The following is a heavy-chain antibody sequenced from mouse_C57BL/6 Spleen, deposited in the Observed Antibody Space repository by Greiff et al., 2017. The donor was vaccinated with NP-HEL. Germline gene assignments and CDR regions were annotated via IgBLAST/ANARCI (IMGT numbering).Heavy chain of an antibody. V-gene: IGHV3-6*01. D-gene: IGHD3-2*02. CDR1: GYSITSGYY. J-gene: IGHJ2*01. CDR2: ISYDGSN. Sequence: EVKLQESGPGLVKPSQSLSLTCSVTGYSITSGYYWNWIRQFPGNKLEWMGYISYDGSNNYNPSLKNRTSITRDTSKNQFFLKLNSVTTEDTATYYCARGDSSGYPYFDYWGQGTTLTVSS. CDR3: ARGDSSGYPYFDY.